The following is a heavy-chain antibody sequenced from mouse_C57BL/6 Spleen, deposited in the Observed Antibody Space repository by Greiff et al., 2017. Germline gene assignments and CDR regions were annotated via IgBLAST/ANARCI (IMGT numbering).Heavy chain of an antibody. V-gene: IGHV7-3*01. Sequence: EVQLVASGGGLVQPGGSLSLSCAASGFTFTDYYMSWVRQPPGKALEWLGFIRNKANGYTTEYSASVKGRFTISRDNSQSILYLQMNALRAEDSATYYCARRGGNYAMDYWGQGTSVTVSS. CDR1: GFTFTDYY. CDR2: IRNKANGYTT. J-gene: IGHJ4*01. CDR3: ARRGGNYAMDY.